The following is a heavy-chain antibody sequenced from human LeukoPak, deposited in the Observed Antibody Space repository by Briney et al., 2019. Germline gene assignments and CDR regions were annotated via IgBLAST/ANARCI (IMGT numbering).Heavy chain of an antibody. CDR3: ARDSGSYYFDY. D-gene: IGHD1-26*01. Sequence: SVKVSCKASGGTFSSYTISWVRQAPGQGLEWMGRIIPILGIANYAQKFQGRVTMTTDTSTSTAYMELRSLRSDDTAVYYCARDSGSYYFDYWGQGNLVTVSS. CDR1: GGTFSSYT. J-gene: IGHJ4*02. V-gene: IGHV1-69*04. CDR2: IIPILGIA.